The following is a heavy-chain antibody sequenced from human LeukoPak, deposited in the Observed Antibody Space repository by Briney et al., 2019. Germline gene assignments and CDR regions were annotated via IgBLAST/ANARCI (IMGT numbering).Heavy chain of an antibody. CDR1: GFTFSSYS. J-gene: IGHJ4*02. D-gene: IGHD2-2*01. Sequence: PGGSLRLSCAASGFTFSSYSMNWVRQAPGKGLEWVSSISSSSSYICYADSVKGRFTISRDNAKNSLYLQMNSLRAEDTAVYYCASVGCSSTSCYFDYWGQGTLVTVSS. CDR2: ISSSSSYI. CDR3: ASVGCSSTSCYFDY. V-gene: IGHV3-21*01.